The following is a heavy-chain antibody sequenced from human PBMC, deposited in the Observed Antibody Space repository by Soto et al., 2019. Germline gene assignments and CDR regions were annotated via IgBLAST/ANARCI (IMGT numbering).Heavy chain of an antibody. CDR2: IFPGDSDT. CDR1: WFSLNTYW. Sequence: PGESLKISCKGSWFSLNTYWIAWFRQMPGKGLEWMGAIFPGDSDTKYSPSFEGQVTISADRSTSTAYVQWDSLRASDSAIYYCARQGPSLSGSGYYYEMQVWGPGTTVNVSS. V-gene: IGHV5-51*01. J-gene: IGHJ6*01. CDR3: ARQGPSLSGSGYYYEMQV. D-gene: IGHD6-25*01.